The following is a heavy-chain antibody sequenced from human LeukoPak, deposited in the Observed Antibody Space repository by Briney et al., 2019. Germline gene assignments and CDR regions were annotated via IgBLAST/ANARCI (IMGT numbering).Heavy chain of an antibody. D-gene: IGHD4-17*01. CDR2: ISWNVGSL. Sequence: PGGSLRLSCAGTGFTFDHYAMHWVRQAPGKGLEWVSGISWNVGSLGYADSVKGRFTISRDNAKNSVYLQMNSLRAEDTALYYCAKDFSGDYVVNYFNYWGQGTLVTVSS. J-gene: IGHJ4*02. CDR1: GFTFDHYA. V-gene: IGHV3-9*01. CDR3: AKDFSGDYVVNYFNY.